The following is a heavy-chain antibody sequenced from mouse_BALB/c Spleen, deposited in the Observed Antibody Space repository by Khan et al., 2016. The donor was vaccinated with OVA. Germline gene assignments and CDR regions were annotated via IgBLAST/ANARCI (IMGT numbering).Heavy chain of an antibody. CDR3: AIHHRYDGYYFDY. V-gene: IGHV3-6*02. D-gene: IGHD2-14*01. Sequence: EVQLQESGPGLVKPSQSLSLTCSVTDYSITSGYYWNWLRQFPGNKLEWMGYISYDGSNTYNPSLKNRISITLSTDKKQFFLKLNSATTEDTASYYCAIHHRYDGYYFDYWGQGTTLTVSS. CDR2: ISYDGSN. CDR1: DYSITSGYY. J-gene: IGHJ2*01.